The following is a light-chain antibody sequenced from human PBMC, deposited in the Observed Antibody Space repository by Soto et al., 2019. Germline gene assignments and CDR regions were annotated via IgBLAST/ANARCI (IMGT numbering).Light chain of an antibody. CDR3: SSYTKTSTRV. CDR1: NSDVGAYNY. Sequence: QSALTQPASVSGSPGQSITISCTGTNSDVGAYNYVSWYQQYPGKAPKLMIYDVSNRPSGVSNRFSGSKSGNTASLTISGLQAEDEADYYCSSYTKTSTRVFGGGTKLTVL. V-gene: IGLV2-14*01. CDR2: DVS. J-gene: IGLJ2*01.